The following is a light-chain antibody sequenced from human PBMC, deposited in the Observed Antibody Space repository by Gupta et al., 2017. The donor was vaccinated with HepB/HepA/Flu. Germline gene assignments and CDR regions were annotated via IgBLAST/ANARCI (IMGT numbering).Light chain of an antibody. CDR2: GAS. V-gene: IGKV1-39*01. Sequence: DIQMTPSPSSLSASVGDRVTITCRASQSISSNLNWYRQKPGQAPNLLIFGASSLQSGVPSRFSGSGSGTDFTLTISSLQPEDFATYYCQQIYSIPFTFGPGTRVDMK. CDR3: QQIYSIPFT. CDR1: QSISSN. J-gene: IGKJ3*01.